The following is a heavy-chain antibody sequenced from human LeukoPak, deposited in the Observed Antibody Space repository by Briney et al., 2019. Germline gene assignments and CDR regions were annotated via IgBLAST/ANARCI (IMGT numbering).Heavy chain of an antibody. Sequence: GGSLRLSCAASGFTFSDYYMSWIRQTPGKGLEWVSYISSSGSTIYYADSVKGRFTISRDNAKNSLYLQMNSLRAEDTAVYYCASSLPYYDFWSGYYGMDVWGQGTTVTVSS. D-gene: IGHD3-3*01. CDR2: ISSSGSTI. CDR1: GFTFSDYY. CDR3: ASSLPYYDFWSGYYGMDV. V-gene: IGHV3-11*01. J-gene: IGHJ6*02.